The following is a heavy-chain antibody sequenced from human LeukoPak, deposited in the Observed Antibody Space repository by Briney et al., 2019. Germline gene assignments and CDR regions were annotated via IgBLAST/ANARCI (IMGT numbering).Heavy chain of an antibody. Sequence: PGGSLRLSCAASGFTFSSYAMSWVRQAPGKGLEWVSAISGSGGSTYYADSVKGRFTISRDNSKNTLYLQMNSLRAEDTAVYYCAKCYRGSSSCPLDYWGQGTLVTVSS. D-gene: IGHD6-13*01. CDR3: AKCYRGSSSCPLDY. J-gene: IGHJ4*02. CDR2: ISGSGGST. V-gene: IGHV3-23*01. CDR1: GFTFSSYA.